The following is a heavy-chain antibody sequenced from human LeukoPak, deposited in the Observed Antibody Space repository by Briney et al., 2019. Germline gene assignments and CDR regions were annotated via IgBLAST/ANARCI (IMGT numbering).Heavy chain of an antibody. Sequence: GGSLRLSCAASGFTFSTYSMIWVRQAPGKGLEWVSFISSTSYIYNADSVKGRFTISRDNSKNTLYLQMNSLRAEDTAVYYCAKDRYSTSNWFDPWGQGTLVTVSS. CDR1: GFTFSTYS. CDR2: ISSTSYI. D-gene: IGHD6-6*01. J-gene: IGHJ5*02. CDR3: AKDRYSTSNWFDP. V-gene: IGHV3-21*04.